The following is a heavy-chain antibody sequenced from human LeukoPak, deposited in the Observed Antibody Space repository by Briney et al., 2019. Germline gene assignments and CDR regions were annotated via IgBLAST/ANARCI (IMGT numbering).Heavy chain of an antibody. J-gene: IGHJ5*02. CDR1: GFTFSSYS. CDR3: ARGLRGQYQLLHWFDP. V-gene: IGHV3-21*01. Sequence: GGSLRLSCAASGFTFSSYSMNWVRQAPGKGLEWVSSISSSSSYIYYADSVKGRFAISRDNAKNSLYLQMNSLRAEDTAVYYCARGLRGQYQLLHWFDPWGQGTLVTVSS. CDR2: ISSSSSYI. D-gene: IGHD2-2*01.